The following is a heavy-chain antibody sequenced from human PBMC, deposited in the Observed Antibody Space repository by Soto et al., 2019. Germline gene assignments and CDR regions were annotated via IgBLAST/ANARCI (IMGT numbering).Heavy chain of an antibody. CDR2: INWNSGSI. Sequence: GGSLRLSCAASGFTFYDYAMHWVRQAPGKGLEWVSGINWNSGSIGYADSVKGRFTISRDNAKNSLYLQMTSLRPEDTALYYCANDYGYAYGFYYGMDVWGQGTTVTVSS. D-gene: IGHD5-18*01. CDR1: GFTFYDYA. J-gene: IGHJ6*02. CDR3: ANDYGYAYGFYYGMDV. V-gene: IGHV3-9*01.